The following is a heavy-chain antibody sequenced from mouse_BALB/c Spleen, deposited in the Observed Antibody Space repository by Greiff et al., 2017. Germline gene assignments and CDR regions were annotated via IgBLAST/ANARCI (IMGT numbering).Heavy chain of an antibody. D-gene: IGHD2-4*01. CDR2: ISSGGSYT. CDR3: AREGLRRYFDY. Sequence: EVQLVESGGGLVKPGGSLKLSCAASGFTFSSYAMSWVRQSPEKRLEWVAEISSGGSYTYYPDTVTGRFTISRDNAKNTLYLEMSSLRSEDTAMYYCAREGLRRYFDYWGQGTTLTVSS. CDR1: GFTFSSYA. V-gene: IGHV5-9-4*01. J-gene: IGHJ2*01.